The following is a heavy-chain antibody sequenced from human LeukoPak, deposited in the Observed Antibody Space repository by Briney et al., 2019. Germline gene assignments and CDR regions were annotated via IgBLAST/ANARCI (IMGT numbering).Heavy chain of an antibody. J-gene: IGHJ5*02. D-gene: IGHD4-23*01. Sequence: GGSLRLSCAASGFTFSSYAMHWVRQAPGKGLEWVAFIRYDGNNKNYADSAKGRFTISRDNSKDTLYLQMNSMRAENTAVYYCAKGDDYGANTRLPKYNWFDPWGQGTLVTVSS. V-gene: IGHV3-30*02. CDR1: GFTFSSYA. CDR2: IRYDGNNK. CDR3: AKGDDYGANTRLPKYNWFDP.